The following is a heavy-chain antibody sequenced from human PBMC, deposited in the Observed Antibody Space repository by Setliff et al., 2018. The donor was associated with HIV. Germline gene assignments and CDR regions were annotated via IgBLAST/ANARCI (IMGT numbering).Heavy chain of an antibody. V-gene: IGHV3-48*01. CDR1: GFTFSSYS. CDR3: ARDFSWATDS. D-gene: IGHD2-15*01. J-gene: IGHJ4*02. CDR2: ISSSSSTI. Sequence: GGSLRLSCAASGFTFSSYSMNWVRQAPGKGLEWVSYISSSSSTIYYADSVKGRFTASRDNPKNTVSLQLNSLRIEDTAVYYCARDFSWATDSWGQGTLVTVSS.